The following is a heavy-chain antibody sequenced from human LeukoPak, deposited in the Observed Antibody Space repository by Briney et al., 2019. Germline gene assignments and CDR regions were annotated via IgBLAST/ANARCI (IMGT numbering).Heavy chain of an antibody. V-gene: IGHV3-30*18. CDR2: ISYDGSNK. Sequence: PGRSLRLSCAASGFTFSSYGMHWVRQAPGKGLEWVAVISYDGSNKYYADSVKGRFTISRDNSKNTLYLQMNSLRAEDTAVYYCAKEGGMYSSGWYFDYWGQGTLVTVSS. J-gene: IGHJ4*02. D-gene: IGHD6-19*01. CDR3: AKEGGMYSSGWYFDY. CDR1: GFTFSSYG.